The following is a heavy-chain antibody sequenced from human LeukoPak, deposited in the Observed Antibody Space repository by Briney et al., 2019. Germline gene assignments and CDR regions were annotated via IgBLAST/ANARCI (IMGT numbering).Heavy chain of an antibody. CDR1: GYTFTSYG. J-gene: IGHJ6*03. CDR3: ASSTVTTLYYYMDV. CDR2: ISAYNGNT. V-gene: IGHV1-18*01. D-gene: IGHD4-17*01. Sequence: ASVKVSCKASGYTFTSYGISWVRQAPGQGLEWMGWISAYNGNTNYAQKLQGGVTMTTDTSTSTAYMELSSLRSEDTAVYYCASSTVTTLYYYMDVWGKGTTVTVSS.